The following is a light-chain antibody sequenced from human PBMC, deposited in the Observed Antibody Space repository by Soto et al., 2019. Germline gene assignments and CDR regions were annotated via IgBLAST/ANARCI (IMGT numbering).Light chain of an antibody. V-gene: IGKV4-1*01. CDR1: QSVLYSSNNKNY. CDR3: QQYYSTLYT. J-gene: IGKJ2*01. Sequence: DIVMTQSPDSLAVSLGERATINCKSSQSVLYSSNNKNYLAWYQQKPGQPPKLLIYWASTRESGVPDRFSGSGSGTDFTLTISSLRAEDVAVYYCQQYYSTLYTFGQGTKLEIK. CDR2: WAS.